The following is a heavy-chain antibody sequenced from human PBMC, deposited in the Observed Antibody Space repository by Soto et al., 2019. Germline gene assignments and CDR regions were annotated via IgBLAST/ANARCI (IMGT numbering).Heavy chain of an antibody. CDR1: GFTFSSYE. J-gene: IGHJ6*02. CDR2: ISSSGSTI. Sequence: GGSLRLSCAASGFTFSSYEMNWVRQAPRKGLEWVSYISSSGSTIYYADSVKGRFTISRDNAKNSLYLQMNSLRAEDTAVYYCARDLITIFGVVNPLAYYYGMDVWGQGTTVTVSS. D-gene: IGHD3-3*01. CDR3: ARDLITIFGVVNPLAYYYGMDV. V-gene: IGHV3-48*03.